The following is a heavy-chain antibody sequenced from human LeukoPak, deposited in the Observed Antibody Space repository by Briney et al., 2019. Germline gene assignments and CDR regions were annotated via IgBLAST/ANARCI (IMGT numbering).Heavy chain of an antibody. CDR2: ISGSGGST. V-gene: IGHV3-23*01. J-gene: IGHJ4*02. D-gene: IGHD6-6*01. CDR1: GFTFGDYA. Sequence: GGSLRLSCTASGFTFGDYAMSWVRQAPGKGLEWVSAISGSGGSTYYADSVKGRFTISRDNSKNTLYLQMNSLRAEDTAVYYCAKGFPYSSPFDYWGQGTLVTVSS. CDR3: AKGFPYSSPFDY.